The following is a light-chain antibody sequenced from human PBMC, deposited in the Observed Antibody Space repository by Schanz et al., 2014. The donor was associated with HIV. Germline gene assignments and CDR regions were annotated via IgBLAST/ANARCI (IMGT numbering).Light chain of an antibody. V-gene: IGLV2-14*02. J-gene: IGLJ1*01. CDR1: STDVGSYNL. Sequence: QSALTQPASVSGSPGQSITISCTGTSTDVGSYNLVSWYQHHPGKAPKMMIFEVSKRPSGVSNRFSGSKSGNTASLTISGLQAEDEADYYCSSHTRRNTLDVFGTGTKLTVL. CDR3: SSHTRRNTLDV. CDR2: EVS.